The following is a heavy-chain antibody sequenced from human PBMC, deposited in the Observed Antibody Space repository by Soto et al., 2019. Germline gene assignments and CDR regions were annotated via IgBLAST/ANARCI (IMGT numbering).Heavy chain of an antibody. CDR2: ISYDGSNK. CDR1: GFTFSSYA. V-gene: IGHV3-30-3*01. Sequence: SLRLSCAASGFTFSSYAMHWVRQAPGKGLEWVAVISYDGSNKYYADSVKGRFTISRDNAKNSLYLQMNSLRAEDTAVYYCATSLYCSTTSCFNYWGQGTLVTVSS. D-gene: IGHD2-2*01. CDR3: ATSLYCSTTSCFNY. J-gene: IGHJ4*02.